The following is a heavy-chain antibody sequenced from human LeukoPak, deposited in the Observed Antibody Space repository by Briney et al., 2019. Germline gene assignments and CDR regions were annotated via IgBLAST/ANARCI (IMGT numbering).Heavy chain of an antibody. J-gene: IGHJ4*02. CDR1: GFTFSSYA. D-gene: IGHD2-2*01. V-gene: IGHV3-23*01. CDR3: ARDRTLLTYHDY. CDR2: ISGSGGST. Sequence: GGSLRLSCAASGFTFSSYAMSWVRQAPGKGLEWVSAISGSGGSTYYADSVKGRFTISRDNSKNTLYLQMNSLRVEDTAVYYCARDRTLLTYHDYWGQGTLVTVSS.